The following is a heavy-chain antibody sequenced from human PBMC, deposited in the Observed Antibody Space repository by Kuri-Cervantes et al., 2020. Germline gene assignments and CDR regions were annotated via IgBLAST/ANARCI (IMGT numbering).Heavy chain of an antibody. D-gene: IGHD6-19*01. Sequence: ASVKVSCKASGYTFTGYYMHWVRQAPGQGLEWMGWINPNSGGTNYAQKFQGRVTMTRDTSISTAYMELSRLGSDDTAVYYCARERLAVAGLHGWFDPWGQGTLVTVSS. CDR3: ARERLAVAGLHGWFDP. CDR1: GYTFTGYY. J-gene: IGHJ5*02. CDR2: INPNSGGT. V-gene: IGHV1-2*02.